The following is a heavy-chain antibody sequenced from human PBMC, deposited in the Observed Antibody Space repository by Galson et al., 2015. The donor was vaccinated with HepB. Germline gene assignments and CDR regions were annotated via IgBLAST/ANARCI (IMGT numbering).Heavy chain of an antibody. CDR2: IDPSDSYT. CDR3: ASHPSTTSTGYNWVDP. V-gene: IGHV5-10-1*01. J-gene: IGHJ5*02. CDR1: GYSFTSYW. D-gene: IGHD2/OR15-2a*01. Sequence: QSGAEVKKPGESLRISCKGSGYSFTSYWISWVRQMPGKGLEWMGRIDPSDSYTNYSPSFQGHVTISADKSISTAYLQWSSLKASDTAMYYCASHPSTTSTGYNWVDPWGQGTLVTVSS.